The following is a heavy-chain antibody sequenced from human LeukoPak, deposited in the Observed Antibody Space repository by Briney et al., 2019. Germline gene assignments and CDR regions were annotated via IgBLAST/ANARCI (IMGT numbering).Heavy chain of an antibody. CDR1: GFTFSSYA. CDR3: AKGLNLNILYSGFDY. J-gene: IGHJ4*02. V-gene: IGHV3-23*01. CDR2: ISGSGGST. D-gene: IGHD2-15*01. Sequence: GGSLRLSCVASGFTFSSYAMSWVRQAPGKGLEWVSAISGSGGSTYYADSVKGRFTISRDNSKNTLYLQMNSLRAEDTAVYYCAKGLNLNILYSGFDYWGQGALVTVSS.